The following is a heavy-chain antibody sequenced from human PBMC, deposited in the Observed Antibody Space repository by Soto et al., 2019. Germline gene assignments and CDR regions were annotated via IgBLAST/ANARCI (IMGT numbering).Heavy chain of an antibody. Sequence: GGSLRLSCAASGFTVSSNYMSWVRQAPGKGLEWVSVIYSGGSTYYADSVKGRFTISRDNSKNTLYLQMNSLIAEDRAVYYCARDLTGDFDYWGQGTLVTVSS. D-gene: IGHD7-27*01. CDR2: IYSGGST. V-gene: IGHV3-53*01. J-gene: IGHJ4*02. CDR1: GFTVSSNY. CDR3: ARDLTGDFDY.